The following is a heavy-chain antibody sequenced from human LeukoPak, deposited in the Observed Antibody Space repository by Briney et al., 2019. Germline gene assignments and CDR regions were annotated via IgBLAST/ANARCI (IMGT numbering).Heavy chain of an antibody. CDR3: TTGVVGGSYGEGDY. J-gene: IGHJ4*02. V-gene: IGHV3-15*01. CDR1: GFTFSNAW. D-gene: IGHD1-26*01. CDR2: IKSKTDGGTT. Sequence: GGSLRLSCAASGFTFSNAWMSWVRQAPGKGLEWVGRIKSKTDGGTTDYAAPVKGRFTISRDDSKNTLYLQMNSLKTEDTAVYYCTTGVVGGSYGEGDYWGQGTLVTVSS.